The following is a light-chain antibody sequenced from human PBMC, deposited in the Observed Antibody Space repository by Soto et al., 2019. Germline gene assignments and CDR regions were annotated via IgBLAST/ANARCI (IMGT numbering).Light chain of an antibody. V-gene: IGKV3-15*01. CDR1: QSVRSN. Sequence: EIVMTQSPATLSLSPGERATLSFRASQSVRSNLAWYQQKPGQAPRLLIYGASTRATGIPARFSGSGSGTEFTLTISSLQSEDFAVYYCQQYNNWPRTFGQGTKV. CDR2: GAS. CDR3: QQYNNWPRT. J-gene: IGKJ1*01.